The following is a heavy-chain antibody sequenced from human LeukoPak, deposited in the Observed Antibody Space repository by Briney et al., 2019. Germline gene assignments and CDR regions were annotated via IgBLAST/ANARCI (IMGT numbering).Heavy chain of an antibody. Sequence: GGSLRLSCAASGFTFSSSAMTWVRQAPGKGLEWVSSLTGGSDNSEHADSVKGRFTISRDNSKNTLYLQMNSLRAEDTAVYYCARELEQSWGQGTLVTVSS. J-gene: IGHJ5*02. CDR1: GFTFSSSA. CDR2: LTGGSDNS. CDR3: ARELEQS. V-gene: IGHV3-23*01. D-gene: IGHD6-19*01.